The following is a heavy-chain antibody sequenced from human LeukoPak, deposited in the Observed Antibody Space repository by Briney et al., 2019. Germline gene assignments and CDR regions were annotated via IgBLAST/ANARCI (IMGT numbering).Heavy chain of an antibody. V-gene: IGHV3-30-3*01. D-gene: IGHD1-26*01. CDR3: ARDHAGATDGHY. Sequence: TGGSLRLSCAASGFTFSSYAMHWVRQAPGKGQEWVAVISYDGSNKYYADSVKGRFTISRDNSKNTLYLQMNSLRAEDTAVYYCARDHAGATDGHYWGQGTLVTVSS. CDR1: GFTFSSYA. J-gene: IGHJ4*02. CDR2: ISYDGSNK.